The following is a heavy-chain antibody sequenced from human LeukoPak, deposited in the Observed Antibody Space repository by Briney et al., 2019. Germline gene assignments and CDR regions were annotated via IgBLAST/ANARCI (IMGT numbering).Heavy chain of an antibody. Sequence: SETLSFTCTVSGGSISSYYWSWVRQPPGKGLEWIGYIYYSGSTNYNPSLKSRVTISVDTSKNQFSLKLSSVTAADTAVYYCARLEYSSSSADYWGQGTLVTVSS. CDR1: GGSISSYY. D-gene: IGHD6-6*01. V-gene: IGHV4-59*08. CDR2: IYYSGST. J-gene: IGHJ4*02. CDR3: ARLEYSSSSADY.